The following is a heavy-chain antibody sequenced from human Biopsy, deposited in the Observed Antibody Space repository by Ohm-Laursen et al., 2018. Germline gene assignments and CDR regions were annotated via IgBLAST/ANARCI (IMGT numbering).Heavy chain of an antibody. CDR2: ISGNSDII. CDR1: GFTFSSYA. D-gene: IGHD4-17*01. V-gene: IGHV3-23*01. Sequence: SLRLSCAASGFTFSSYAMTWFRQAPGKGLEWVSTISGNSDIIYDPDSVKGRFTISRDNSKNTLYLQMNSLRADDTAVYYCALAAAQTVTHFDYWGQGTLVTVSS. CDR3: ALAAAQTVTHFDY. J-gene: IGHJ4*02.